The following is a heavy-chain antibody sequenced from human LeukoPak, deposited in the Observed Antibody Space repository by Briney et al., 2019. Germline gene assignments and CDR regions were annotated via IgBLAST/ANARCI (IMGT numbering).Heavy chain of an antibody. Sequence: SETLSLTCTVSGGSISSGGYYWSWIRQHPGKGLEWIGYIYYSGSTYYNPSLKSRVTISVDTSKNQFSLKLSSVTAADTAVYYCARCTYYDILTGYYTSYGMDVWGQGTTVTVSS. CDR2: IYYSGST. V-gene: IGHV4-31*03. CDR3: ARCTYYDILTGYYTSYGMDV. D-gene: IGHD3-9*01. CDR1: GGSISSGGYY. J-gene: IGHJ6*02.